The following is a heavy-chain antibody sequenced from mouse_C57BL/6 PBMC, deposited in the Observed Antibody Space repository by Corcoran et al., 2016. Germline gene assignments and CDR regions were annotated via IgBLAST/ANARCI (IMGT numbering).Heavy chain of an antibody. CDR3: ARDYYGSSYYFDY. D-gene: IGHD1-1*01. CDR1: GYTFTSYG. Sequence: QVQLQQSGAELARPGASVKLSCNASGYTFTSYGISWVKQRTGQGLEWIGEIYPRSGNTYYNEKFKGKATLTADKSSSTAYMELRSLTSEDSAVYFCARDYYGSSYYFDYWGQGTTLTVSS. CDR2: IYPRSGNT. J-gene: IGHJ2*01. V-gene: IGHV1-81*01.